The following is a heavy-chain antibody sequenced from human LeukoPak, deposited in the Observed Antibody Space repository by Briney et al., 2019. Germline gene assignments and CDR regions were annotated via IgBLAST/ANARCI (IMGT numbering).Heavy chain of an antibody. CDR3: ARLYYDSSGYYPFDY. CDR1: GGSMSTYS. J-gene: IGHJ4*02. D-gene: IGHD3-22*01. V-gene: IGHV4-59*08. Sequence: SGSQSFTWLLAGGSMSTYSCRWVRQPPQKGLKWQAYIYYSGNTNYNPSLKSRVTISVDTSKNQFSLKLSSVTAADTAVYYCARLYYDSSGYYPFDYWGQGTLVTVSS. CDR2: IYYSGNT.